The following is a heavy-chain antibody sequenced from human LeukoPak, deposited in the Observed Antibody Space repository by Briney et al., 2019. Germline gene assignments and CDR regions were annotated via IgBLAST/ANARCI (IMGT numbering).Heavy chain of an antibody. CDR2: ISYDGSNK. CDR3: AKDWGIYYASGSSYFDY. J-gene: IGHJ4*02. Sequence: GGSLRLSCAASGFTFTSYGMHWARQAPGKGLEWEGVISYDGSNKYYADSVKGRFTIYRDNPKNTLCLQMSSLRAEDTAVYYCAKDWGIYYASGSSYFDYWGQGTLVTVSS. CDR1: GFTFTSYG. D-gene: IGHD3-10*01. V-gene: IGHV3-30*18.